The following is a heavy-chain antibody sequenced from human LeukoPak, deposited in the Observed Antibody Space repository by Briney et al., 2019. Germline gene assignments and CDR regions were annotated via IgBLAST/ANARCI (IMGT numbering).Heavy chain of an antibody. D-gene: IGHD1-26*01. CDR3: ARDLLGGSFTD. J-gene: IGHJ4*02. CDR1: GFTFSSYS. V-gene: IGHV3-21*01. CDR2: ISSSSSYI. Sequence: PGGSLRLSCAASGFTFSSYSMNWVRQPPGKGLEWVSSISSSSSYIYYADSVKGRFTISRDNAKKSLYLQMNSLRAEDTAVYYCARDLLGGSFTDWGQGTLVTVSS.